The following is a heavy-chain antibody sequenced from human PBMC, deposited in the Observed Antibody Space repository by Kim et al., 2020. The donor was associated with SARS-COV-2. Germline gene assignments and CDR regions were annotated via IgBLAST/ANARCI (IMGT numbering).Heavy chain of an antibody. Sequence: SETLSLTCTVSGGSISSSSYYWGWIRQPPGKGLEWIGSIYYSGSTYYNPSLKSRVTISVDTSKNQFSLKLSSVTAADTAVYYCATDGDVDTAMVWFDPWGQGTLVTVSS. CDR2: IYYSGST. D-gene: IGHD5-18*01. CDR1: GGSISSSSYY. J-gene: IGHJ5*02. V-gene: IGHV4-39*01. CDR3: ATDGDVDTAMVWFDP.